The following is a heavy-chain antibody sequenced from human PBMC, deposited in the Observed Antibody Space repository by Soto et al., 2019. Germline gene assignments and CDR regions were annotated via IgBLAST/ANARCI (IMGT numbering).Heavy chain of an antibody. CDR1: GFTFISYD. J-gene: IGHJ6*02. CDR3: ARGSGWYDSYYYYGMDV. V-gene: IGHV3-13*05. CDR2: IGTAGDP. Sequence: TGGSLRLSCAASGFTFISYDMHWVRQATGKGLEWVSAIGTAGDPYYPGSVKGRFTISRENAKNSLYLQMNSLRAGDTAVYYCARGSGWYDSYYYYGMDVWGQGTTVTVS. D-gene: IGHD6-19*01.